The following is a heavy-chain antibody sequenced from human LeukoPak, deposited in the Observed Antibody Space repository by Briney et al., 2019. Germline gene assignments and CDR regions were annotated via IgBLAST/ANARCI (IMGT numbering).Heavy chain of an antibody. CDR1: GFTVSNSY. Sequence: GGSLRLSCAASGFTVSNSYMSWVRQAPGRGLEFVSIIYTGGSTLYVDSVKGRFTISRDNSKNTLDLQMSSLRAEDTAVYYCVNAQLQGAFDMWGQGTMVTVSS. D-gene: IGHD5-24*01. V-gene: IGHV3-53*01. CDR3: VNAQLQGAFDM. J-gene: IGHJ3*02. CDR2: IYTGGST.